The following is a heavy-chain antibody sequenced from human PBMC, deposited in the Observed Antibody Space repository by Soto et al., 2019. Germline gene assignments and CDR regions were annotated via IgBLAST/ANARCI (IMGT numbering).Heavy chain of an antibody. CDR1: GGSFSGYY. D-gene: IGHD3-16*02. Sequence: ASETLSLTCAVYGGSFSGYYWSWIRQPPGKGLEWMGEINHSGSTNYNPSLKSRVTISVDTSKNQFSLKLSSVTAADTAVYYCARDRMITFGGVIVIRTGSFDYWGQGTLVTVSS. CDR2: INHSGST. CDR3: ARDRMITFGGVIVIRTGSFDY. J-gene: IGHJ4*02. V-gene: IGHV4-34*01.